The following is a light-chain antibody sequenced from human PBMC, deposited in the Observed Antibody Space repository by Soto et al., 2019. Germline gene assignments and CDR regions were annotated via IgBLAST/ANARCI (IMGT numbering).Light chain of an antibody. Sequence: EVVLTQSPGTLSLSPGERATLSCRASQTVSSSYLAWYQQKPGQAPRLVIYGTSTRATGIPDTFSGSGSGTDFTLTISRLETEDFAVYYCQQYGSSPWTFGQGTKVEIK. CDR3: QQYGSSPWT. V-gene: IGKV3-20*01. CDR1: QTVSSSY. CDR2: GTS. J-gene: IGKJ1*01.